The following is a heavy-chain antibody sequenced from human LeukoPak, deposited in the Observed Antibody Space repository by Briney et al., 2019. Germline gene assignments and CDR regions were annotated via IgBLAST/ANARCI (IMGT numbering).Heavy chain of an antibody. CDR1: GGSISSYY. D-gene: IGHD3-22*01. CDR3: ARGEMYYYDSSGFIRPYYYGMDV. V-gene: IGHV4-59*08. Sequence: SETLSLTCTVSGGSISSYYWSWLRQPPGKGLEWVGYIYYSGSTNYNPSLKGRVTISVDTSNNQFSLKLSSVTAADTAVYYCARGEMYYYDSSGFIRPYYYGMDVWGQGTTVTVSS. CDR2: IYYSGST. J-gene: IGHJ6*02.